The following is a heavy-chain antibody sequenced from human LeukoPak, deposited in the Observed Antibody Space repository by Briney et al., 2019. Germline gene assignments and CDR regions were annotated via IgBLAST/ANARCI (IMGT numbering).Heavy chain of an antibody. D-gene: IGHD2-15*01. J-gene: IGHJ5*02. CDR2: IIPIFGTA. Sequence: SVKVSCKASGGTFSSYAISWVRQAPGQGLEWMGGIIPIFGTANYAQKFQGRVTITADESTSTAYMELSSLRSEDTAVYYCARESDCSGGSCYPNWFDPWGQGTLVTVSS. V-gene: IGHV1-69*01. CDR1: GGTFSSYA. CDR3: ARESDCSGGSCYPNWFDP.